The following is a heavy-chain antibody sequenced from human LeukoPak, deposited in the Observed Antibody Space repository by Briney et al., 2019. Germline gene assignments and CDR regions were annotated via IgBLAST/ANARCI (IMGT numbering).Heavy chain of an antibody. CDR3: AITPYCGGDCYSGSEDY. CDR1: GFTFSSYG. V-gene: IGHV3-30*02. D-gene: IGHD2-21*02. CDR2: IRYDGSNK. Sequence: PGGSLRLSCAASGFTFSSYGMHWVRRAPGKGLEWVAFIRYDGSNKYYADSVKGRFTISRDNSKNTLYLQMNSLRAEDTAVYYCAITPYCGGDCYSGSEDYWGQGTLVTVSS. J-gene: IGHJ4*02.